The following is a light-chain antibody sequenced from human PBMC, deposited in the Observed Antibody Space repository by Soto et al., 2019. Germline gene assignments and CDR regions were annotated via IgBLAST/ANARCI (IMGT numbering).Light chain of an antibody. V-gene: IGKV1-9*01. CDR1: QGISSY. CDR3: QQLNNYPRT. CDR2: AAS. J-gene: IGKJ1*01. Sequence: DIQLTQSPSSLSASVGDRVTITCRASQGISSYLAWYQQKPGKAPNLLIYAASTLQSGVPSRFSGSGSGTDFTLTISSLQPEDFATYYCQQLNNYPRTFGQGTKVDIK.